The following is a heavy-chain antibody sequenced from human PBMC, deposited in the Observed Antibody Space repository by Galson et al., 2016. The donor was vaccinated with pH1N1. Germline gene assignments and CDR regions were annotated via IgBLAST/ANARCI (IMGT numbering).Heavy chain of an antibody. V-gene: IGHV3-7*01. Sequence: SLRLSCAASGFTFSNYWMHWVRQVPGKGLEWVANIKEDGSETYYVDSVRGRFTISRDNPKNSLYLQMSSLRDEGTALYYCARAIGSRSAYWGQGTLVTVSS. J-gene: IGHJ4*02. CDR3: ARAIGSRSAY. CDR1: GFTFSNYW. CDR2: IKEDGSET. D-gene: IGHD3-16*02.